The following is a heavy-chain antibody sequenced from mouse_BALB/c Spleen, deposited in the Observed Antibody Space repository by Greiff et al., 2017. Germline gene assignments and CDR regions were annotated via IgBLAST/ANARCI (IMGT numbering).Heavy chain of an antibody. Sequence: VQRVESGPGLVAPSQSLSITCTVSGFSLTGYGVNWVRQPPGKGLEWLGMIWGDGSTDYNSALKSRLSISKDNSKSQVFLKMNSLQTDDTARYYCAREAYSGAMDYWGQGTSVTVSS. V-gene: IGHV2-6-7*01. D-gene: IGHD2-10*01. CDR1: GFSLTGYG. CDR2: IWGDGST. J-gene: IGHJ4*01. CDR3: AREAYSGAMDY.